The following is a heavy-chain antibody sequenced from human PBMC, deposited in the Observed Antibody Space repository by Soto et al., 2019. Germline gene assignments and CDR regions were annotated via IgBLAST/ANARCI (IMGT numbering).Heavy chain of an antibody. D-gene: IGHD2-2*01. V-gene: IGHV1-69*06. J-gene: IGHJ4*02. CDR3: AGRCDGTNCLGHFEY. Sequence: QVQLVQSGAEVKKPGASVKVSCRASGGTFNNHVINWVRKAPGQGLEWVAGIIPIFGTANYAQKFQGRVTITADKSTSIAYMELNTLRSEDTAVYYCAGRCDGTNCLGHFEYWGQGTLVTVSS. CDR2: IIPIFGTA. CDR1: GGTFNNHV.